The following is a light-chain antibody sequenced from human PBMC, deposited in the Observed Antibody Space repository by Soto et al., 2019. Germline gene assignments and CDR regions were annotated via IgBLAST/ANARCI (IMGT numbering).Light chain of an antibody. CDR3: SSYAGMRAV. J-gene: IGLJ2*01. CDR1: SSDVGAYNY. CDR2: EVS. V-gene: IGLV2-8*01. Sequence: QSVLTQPPSASGSPGQSVTISCTGTSSDVGAYNYVSWHQQHPGKAPKVLIYEVSKRPSGVSDRFSGSKSGDTASLTVSGLQAEDEADYYCSSYAGMRAVFGGGTKLTVL.